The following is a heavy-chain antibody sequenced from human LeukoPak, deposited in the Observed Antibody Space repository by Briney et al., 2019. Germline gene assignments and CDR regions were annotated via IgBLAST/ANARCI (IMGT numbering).Heavy chain of an antibody. Sequence: GGSLRLSCAVSGFTLSSYGMSWVRQAPGKGLECVSAISGSSDSIYYADSVTGRFTISRDKSKSTLYLQMNSLRAEDTAVYYCAKGYFDWLSPFDYWGQGSLVTVSS. D-gene: IGHD3-9*01. V-gene: IGHV3-23*01. CDR1: GFTLSSYG. CDR2: ISGSSDSI. CDR3: AKGYFDWLSPFDY. J-gene: IGHJ4*02.